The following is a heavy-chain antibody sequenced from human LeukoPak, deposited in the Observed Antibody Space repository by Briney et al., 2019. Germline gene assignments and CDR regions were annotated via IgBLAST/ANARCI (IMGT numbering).Heavy chain of an antibody. V-gene: IGHV4-34*01. CDR1: GGSFSGYY. CDR3: HGSGSYYNNWFDP. CDR2: INHSGST. J-gene: IGHJ5*02. D-gene: IGHD3-10*01. Sequence: KPSETLSLTCAVYGGSFSGYYWSWIRQPPGKGLEWIGEINHSGSTNYNSSLKSRVTISVDTSKNQFSLKLSSVTAADTAVYYCHGSGSYYNNWFDPWGQGTLVTVSS.